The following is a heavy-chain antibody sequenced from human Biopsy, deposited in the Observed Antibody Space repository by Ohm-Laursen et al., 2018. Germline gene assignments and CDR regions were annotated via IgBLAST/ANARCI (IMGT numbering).Heavy chain of an antibody. Sequence: TLSLTCIVSGDSISSGVYYWNWFRQHPEKGLEWIGYISSDGYRKYTPSLQSLITISMDTSRNQFSLRLNSVTSADTAVYYCARAPYVSGSFGWFDPWGQGIVVTVSS. CDR2: ISSDGYR. V-gene: IGHV4-31*01. CDR1: GDSISSGVYY. D-gene: IGHD3-10*01. J-gene: IGHJ5*02. CDR3: ARAPYVSGSFGWFDP.